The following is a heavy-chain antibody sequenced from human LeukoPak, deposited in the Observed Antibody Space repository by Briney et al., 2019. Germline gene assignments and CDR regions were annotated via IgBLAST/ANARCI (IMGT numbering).Heavy chain of an antibody. V-gene: IGHV3-21*01. J-gene: IGHJ4*02. Sequence: PGGSLRLSCAASGFTFSDYGMNWVRRAPGKGLEWVSAISSRSTYIYYADSLKGRLTISRDNAKNSLYLQMDSLRAEDTAVYYCARDTNIGSGGYFLDYWGQGALVTVSS. CDR1: GFTFSDYG. CDR2: ISSRSTYI. D-gene: IGHD3-22*01. CDR3: ARDTNIGSGGYFLDY.